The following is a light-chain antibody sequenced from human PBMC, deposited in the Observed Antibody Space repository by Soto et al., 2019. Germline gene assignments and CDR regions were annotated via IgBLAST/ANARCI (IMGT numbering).Light chain of an antibody. CDR3: SSYTSSNTWV. Sequence: QSVLTQPASVSGSPGQSIAISCTGTSSDVGDYNYVSWYQHHPGKAPKLIIYDVSSRPSGVSNRFSGSKSGNTASLTISGLQAEDEANYYCSSYTSSNTWVFGGGTQLTVL. V-gene: IGLV2-14*03. CDR1: SSDVGDYNY. J-gene: IGLJ3*02. CDR2: DVS.